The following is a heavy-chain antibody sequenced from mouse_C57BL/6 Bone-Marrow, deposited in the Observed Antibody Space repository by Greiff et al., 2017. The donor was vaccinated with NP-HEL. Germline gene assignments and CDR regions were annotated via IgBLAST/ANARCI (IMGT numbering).Heavy chain of an antibody. CDR1: GYAFTNYL. D-gene: IGHD2-4*01. CDR3: ARQSYYDYDGFDY. Sequence: QVQLKQSGAELVRPGTSVKVSCKASGYAFTNYLIEWVKQRPGQGLEWIGVINPGSGGTNYNEKFKGKATLTADKSSSTAYMQLSSLTSEDSAVYCGARQSYYDYDGFDYWGQGTTLTVSS. CDR2: INPGSGGT. J-gene: IGHJ2*01. V-gene: IGHV1-54*01.